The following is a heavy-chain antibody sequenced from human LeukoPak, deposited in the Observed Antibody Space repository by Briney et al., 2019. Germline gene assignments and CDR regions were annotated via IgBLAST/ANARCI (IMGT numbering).Heavy chain of an antibody. V-gene: IGHV3-11*01. CDR3: ARDRIRGYSYGPIDY. CDR2: ISSSGSTI. CDR1: GFTFSDYY. D-gene: IGHD5-18*01. Sequence: GGSLRLSCAASGFTFSDYYMSWIRQAPGKGLEWVSYISSSGSTIYYADSVKGRFTISRDNAKNSLYLQMNSLRAEDTAVYYCARDRIRGYSYGPIDYWGQGTLVTVSS. J-gene: IGHJ4*02.